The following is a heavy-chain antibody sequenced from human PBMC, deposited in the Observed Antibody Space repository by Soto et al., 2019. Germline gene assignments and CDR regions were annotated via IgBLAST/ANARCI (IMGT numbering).Heavy chain of an antibody. D-gene: IGHD6-19*01. J-gene: IGHJ4*02. V-gene: IGHV3-9*01. CDR3: AKDSHSGWYVGSFDY. CDR2: ISWNSGSI. CDR1: GFTFDDYA. Sequence: EVQLVESGGGLVQPGRSLRLSCAASGFTFDDYAMHWVRQAPGKGLEWVSGISWNSGSIGYADSVKGRFTISRDNAKNSLYLQMNSLRAEDTALYYCAKDSHSGWYVGSFDYWGQGTLVTVSS.